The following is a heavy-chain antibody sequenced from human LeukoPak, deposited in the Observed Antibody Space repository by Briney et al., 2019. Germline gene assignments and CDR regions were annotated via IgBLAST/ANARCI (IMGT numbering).Heavy chain of an antibody. V-gene: IGHV4-34*01. J-gene: IGHJ4*02. CDR3: ARDRTDSSSWYFQYYFDY. Sequence: SETLSLTCAVYGGSFSGYYWSWIRQPPGKGLEWIGGINHSGSTNYNPSLKSRVTISVDTSKNQFSLKLSSVTAADTAVYYCARDRTDSSSWYFQYYFDYWGQGTLVTVSS. CDR2: INHSGST. CDR1: GGSFSGYY. D-gene: IGHD6-13*01.